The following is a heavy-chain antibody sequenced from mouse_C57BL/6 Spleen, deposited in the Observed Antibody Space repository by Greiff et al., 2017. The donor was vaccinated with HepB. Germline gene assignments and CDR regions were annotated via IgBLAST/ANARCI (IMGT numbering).Heavy chain of an antibody. J-gene: IGHJ1*03. CDR2: IYPGGGYT. Sequence: QVQLQQSGAELVRPGTSVKMSCKASGYTFTNYWIGWAKQRPGHGLEWIGDIYPGGGYTNYNEKFKGKATLTADKSSSTAYMQFSSLTSEDSAIYYCARSGLLRYWYFDVWGTGTTVTVSS. V-gene: IGHV1-63*01. CDR1: GYTFTNYW. D-gene: IGHD1-1*01. CDR3: ARSGLLRYWYFDV.